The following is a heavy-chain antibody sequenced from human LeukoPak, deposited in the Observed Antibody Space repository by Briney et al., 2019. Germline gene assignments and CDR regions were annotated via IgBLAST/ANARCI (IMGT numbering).Heavy chain of an antibody. J-gene: IGHJ6*03. CDR3: ARGPTYYYDSSGYYRYYYYYYYMDV. D-gene: IGHD3-22*01. CDR2: VNHSGST. Sequence: SETLSLTCAVYGGSFSGYYWSWIRQPPGKGLEWIGEVNHSGSTNYNPSLKSRGTISVDTSKNQFSLKLSSVTAADTAVYYCARGPTYYYDSSGYYRYYYYYYYMDVWGKGTTVTVSS. CDR1: GGSFSGYY. V-gene: IGHV4-34*01.